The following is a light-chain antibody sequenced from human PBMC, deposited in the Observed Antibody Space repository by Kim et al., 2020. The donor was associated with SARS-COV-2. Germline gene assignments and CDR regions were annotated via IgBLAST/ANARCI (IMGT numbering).Light chain of an antibody. J-gene: IGLJ1*01. V-gene: IGLV3-1*01. CDR3: QAWDSSTHNYV. Sequence: SYELTQPPSVSVSPGQTASITCSGYKLGDKYVSWYQQKPGQSPVVVIYQDNHRPSGIPERFSGSNSGNTATLTISGTQAMDEADYYCQAWDSSTHNYVFGAGTKVTVL. CDR2: QDN. CDR1: KLGDKY.